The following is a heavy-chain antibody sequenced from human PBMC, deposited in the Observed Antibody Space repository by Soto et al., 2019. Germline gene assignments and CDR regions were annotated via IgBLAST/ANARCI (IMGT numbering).Heavy chain of an antibody. Sequence: ASVKVSCKASGGTFSSYAISWVRKAPGQGLEWMGGIMPFFVTANYAQKFQGRDTITADESTSTAYMEQSSVRSGETTVYYCARRVGSGSKPRENYYYYNGMDGWGHGTTVT. CDR1: GGTFSSYA. J-gene: IGHJ6*02. CDR2: IMPFFVTA. CDR3: ARRVGSGSKPRENYYYYNGMDG. D-gene: IGHD3-10*01. V-gene: IGHV1-69*13.